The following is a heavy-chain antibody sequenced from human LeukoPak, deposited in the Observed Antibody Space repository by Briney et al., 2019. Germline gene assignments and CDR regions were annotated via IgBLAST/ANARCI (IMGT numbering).Heavy chain of an antibody. CDR3: AKGSSAGRPYYFDY. V-gene: IGHV3-23*01. D-gene: IGHD3-10*01. CDR1: GFTFSSYT. Sequence: PGGSLRLSCAASGFTFSSYTMSWVRQAPGKGLEWVSAISHTSEYTYHADPVKGRFTISRDNSKNTLYLQMNSLRAEDTAMYYCAKGSSAGRPYYFDYWGQGTLVTVSS. J-gene: IGHJ4*02. CDR2: ISHTSEYT.